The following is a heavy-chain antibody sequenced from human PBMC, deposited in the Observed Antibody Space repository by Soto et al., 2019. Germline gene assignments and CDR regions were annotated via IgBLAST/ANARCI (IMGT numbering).Heavy chain of an antibody. D-gene: IGHD2-15*01. Sequence: ASVKVSCKASGHTFSSYYVHWVRQAPGQGLEWMGIINPGGGTSYAQKFQDRDTMTRDTSTSTVYMELSSLRSEDTAVYYCARVYCSGGSCYGIDYWGQGTLVTVSS. CDR2: INPGGGT. CDR1: GHTFSSYY. CDR3: ARVYCSGGSCYGIDY. J-gene: IGHJ4*02. V-gene: IGHV1-46*01.